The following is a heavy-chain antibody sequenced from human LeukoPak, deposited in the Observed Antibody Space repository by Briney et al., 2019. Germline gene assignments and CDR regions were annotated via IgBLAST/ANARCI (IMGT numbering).Heavy chain of an antibody. D-gene: IGHD3/OR15-3a*01. CDR3: AREGWTGIGWDYFDY. Sequence: GGSLRLSCAASGFTFSTYTMDWVRQAPGKGLEWVSSISGLGNYIYYADSVKGRFTISRDNAKDALYLQINSLRAEDTAVYYCAREGWTGIGWDYFDYWGQGSLVTVSS. CDR1: GFTFSTYT. J-gene: IGHJ4*02. CDR2: ISGLGNYI. V-gene: IGHV3-21*01.